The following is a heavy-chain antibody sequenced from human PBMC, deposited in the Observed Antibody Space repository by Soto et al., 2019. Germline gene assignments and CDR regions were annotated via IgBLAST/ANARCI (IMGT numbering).Heavy chain of an antibody. Sequence: PSETLSLTCTVSGGSVSSGSYYWSWIRQPPGKGLEWIGYIYYSGSTNYNPSLKSRVTISVDTSKNQFSLKLSSVTAADTAVYYCARAWHCSGGSCYSASLMDVWGQGTTVTAP. CDR3: ARAWHCSGGSCYSASLMDV. D-gene: IGHD2-15*01. J-gene: IGHJ6*02. V-gene: IGHV4-61*01. CDR2: IYYSGST. CDR1: GGSVSSGSYY.